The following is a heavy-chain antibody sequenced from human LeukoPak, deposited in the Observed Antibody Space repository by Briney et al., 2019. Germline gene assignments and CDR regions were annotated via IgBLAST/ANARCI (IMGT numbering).Heavy chain of an antibody. Sequence: SETLSLTCTVSGGSISSSSYYWGWIRQPPGKGLEWIGSIYYSGSTYYNPSLKSRVTMSVDTSKNQFSLKLSSVTAADTAVYYCARRVMVRGPALYYYYMDVWGKGTTVTVSS. J-gene: IGHJ6*03. D-gene: IGHD3-10*01. CDR3: ARRVMVRGPALYYYYMDV. CDR1: GGSISSSSYY. V-gene: IGHV4-39*01. CDR2: IYYSGST.